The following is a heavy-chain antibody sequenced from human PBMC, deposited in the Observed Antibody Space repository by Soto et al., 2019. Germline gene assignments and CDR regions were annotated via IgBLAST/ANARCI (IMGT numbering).Heavy chain of an antibody. V-gene: IGHV3-30*18. J-gene: IGHJ3*02. CDR2: ISYDGSNK. CDR3: AKEGSAAFDI. CDR1: GFTFSSFA. Sequence: QGQLVESGGGEVQPGRSLRLSCAASGFTFSSFAMHWVRQAPGKGLEWVAFISYDGSNKYYADSVKGRFTISRDNSKNTLYLQVNSLRADDTAVYYCAKEGSAAFDIWGQGTMVTVSS.